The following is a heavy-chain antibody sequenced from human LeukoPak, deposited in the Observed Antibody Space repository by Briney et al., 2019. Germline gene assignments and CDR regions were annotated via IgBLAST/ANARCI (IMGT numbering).Heavy chain of an antibody. CDR1: GFTFDDYA. D-gene: IGHD3-22*01. J-gene: IGHJ6*02. CDR2: ISWNSGSI. CDR3: AKDSYYDSSGYRTLGYYGMDV. Sequence: GGSLRLSCAASGFTFDDYAMHWVRHAPGKGLEWVSGISWNSGSIGYADSVKGRFTISRDKAKNSLYLQMNSLRAEDTALYYCAKDSYYDSSGYRTLGYYGMDVWGQGTTVTVSS. V-gene: IGHV3-9*01.